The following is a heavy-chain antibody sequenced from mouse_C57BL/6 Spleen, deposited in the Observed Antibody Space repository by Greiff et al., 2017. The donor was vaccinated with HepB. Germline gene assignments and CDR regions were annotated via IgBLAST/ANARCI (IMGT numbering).Heavy chain of an antibody. CDR1: GYTFTSYW. Sequence: QVQLQQPGAELVKPGASVKLSCKASGYTFTSYWMQWVKQRPGQGLEWIGEIDPSDSYTNYNQKFKGKATLTVDTSSSTAYMQLSSLTSEDSAVYYCARGDYYGSSGFDYWGQGTTLTVSS. CDR2: IDPSDSYT. CDR3: ARGDYYGSSGFDY. J-gene: IGHJ2*01. D-gene: IGHD1-1*01. V-gene: IGHV1-50*01.